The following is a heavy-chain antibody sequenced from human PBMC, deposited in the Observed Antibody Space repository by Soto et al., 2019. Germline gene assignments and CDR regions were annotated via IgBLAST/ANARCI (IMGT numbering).Heavy chain of an antibody. J-gene: IGHJ4*02. CDR1: GFTFSDYY. Sequence: GGSLRLSCAASGFTFSDYYMSWIRQAPGKGLEWVSYISSSGSTIYYADSVKGRFTISRDNAKNSLYLQMNSLRAEDTAVYYCARASAGIAARLFGVGDYWGQGTLVTVSS. CDR3: ARASAGIAARLFGVGDY. CDR2: ISSSGSTI. V-gene: IGHV3-11*01. D-gene: IGHD6-6*01.